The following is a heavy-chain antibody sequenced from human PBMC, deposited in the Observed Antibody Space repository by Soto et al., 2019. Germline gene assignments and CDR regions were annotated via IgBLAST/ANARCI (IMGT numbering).Heavy chain of an antibody. CDR2: IWYDGSNK. Sequence: QVQLVESGGGVVQPGRSLRLSCAASGFTFSSYGMHWVRQAPGKGLEWVAVIWYDGSNKYYADSVKGRFTISRDNSKNTLYLQMNSLRAEDTAVYYCARDSTQGLLWFGELPDYWGQGTLVTVSS. CDR3: ARDSTQGLLWFGELPDY. J-gene: IGHJ4*02. D-gene: IGHD3-10*01. V-gene: IGHV3-33*01. CDR1: GFTFSSYG.